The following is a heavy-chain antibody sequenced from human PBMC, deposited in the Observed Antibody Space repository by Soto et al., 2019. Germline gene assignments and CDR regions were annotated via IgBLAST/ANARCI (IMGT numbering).Heavy chain of an antibody. D-gene: IGHD2-8*01. V-gene: IGHV3-53*02. J-gene: IGHJ5*02. Sequence: EVQVVETGGGLIQPGGSLRLSCAVSGFTVSSNYMSWVRQPPGKGPEWVSDIYSGGSTYYADSVKGRFTISRDNSKNTLYLQMSSLRAEDTAVYYCARERAGHNPNGVELWGQGTLVTVSS. CDR1: GFTVSSNY. CDR2: IYSGGST. CDR3: ARERAGHNPNGVEL.